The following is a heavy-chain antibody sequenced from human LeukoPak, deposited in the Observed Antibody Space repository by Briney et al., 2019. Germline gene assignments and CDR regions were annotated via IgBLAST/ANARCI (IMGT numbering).Heavy chain of an antibody. CDR1: GGSISSSSYY. V-gene: IGHV4-39*01. CDR3: ARQVFYYDSSGNFDY. J-gene: IGHJ4*02. CDR2: IYYSGST. D-gene: IGHD3-22*01. Sequence: TSETLSLTCTDSGGSISSSSYYGGWISQPPGKGLEWIGRIYYSGSTYYNPSLKSRVTISVDTSKNQFSLKLSSVTAADTAVYYCARQVFYYDSSGNFDYWGQGTLVTVSS.